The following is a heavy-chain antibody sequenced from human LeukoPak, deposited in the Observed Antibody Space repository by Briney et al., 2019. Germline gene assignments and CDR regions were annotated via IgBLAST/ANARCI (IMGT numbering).Heavy chain of an antibody. J-gene: IGHJ4*02. Sequence: GSLRLSCAASGFTFSSYEMNWIRQPPGKGLEWIGSIYYSGTTYYNPSLKSRVTISVDTSKNQFSLKLRSVTAADTAMYYCASPDYGSGTHYWGQGTLVTVSS. D-gene: IGHD3-10*01. CDR2: IYYSGTT. CDR1: GFTFSSYE. V-gene: IGHV4-39*01. CDR3: ASPDYGSGTHY.